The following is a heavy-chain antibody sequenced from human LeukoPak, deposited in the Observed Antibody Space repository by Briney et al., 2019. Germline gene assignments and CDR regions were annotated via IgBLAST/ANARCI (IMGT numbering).Heavy chain of an antibody. J-gene: IGHJ3*02. CDR1: GYTFTSYY. V-gene: IGHV1-46*01. CDR2: INPSGGST. D-gene: IGHD3-22*01. CDR3: ARDFVHYYDSSGFKDLGAFDI. Sequence: ASVKVSCKASGYTFTSYYMHWVRQAPGQGLEWMGIINPSGGSTSYAQKFQGRVTMTRDMSASTVYMELSSLRSEDTVVYYCARDFVHYYDSSGFKDLGAFDIWGQGTMVTVSS.